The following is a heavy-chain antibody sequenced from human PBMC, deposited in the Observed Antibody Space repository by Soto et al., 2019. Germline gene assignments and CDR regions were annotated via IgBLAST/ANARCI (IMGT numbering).Heavy chain of an antibody. V-gene: IGHV3-48*03. CDR2: ISSSGSTI. Sequence: PGGSLRLSCAASGFTFSSYEMNWVRQAPGKGLEWVSYISSSGSTIYYADSVKGRFTISRDNAKNSLYLQMNSLRAEDTAVYYCAREISSSGWYSPYYYYGMDVWGQGTTVTVSS. CDR3: AREISSSGWYSPYYYYGMDV. J-gene: IGHJ6*02. CDR1: GFTFSSYE. D-gene: IGHD6-19*01.